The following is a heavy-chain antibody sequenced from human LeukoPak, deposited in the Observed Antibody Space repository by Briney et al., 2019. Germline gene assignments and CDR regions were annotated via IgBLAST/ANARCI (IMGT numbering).Heavy chain of an antibody. CDR1: GGSFSGYY. J-gene: IGHJ3*02. CDR3: ARDVGVWAFDI. CDR2: IYYSGST. V-gene: IGHV4-59*01. Sequence: SETLSLTCAVYGGSFSGYYWSWIRQPPGKGLEWIGYIYYSGSTNYNPSLKSRVTISVDTSKNQFSLKLSSVTAADTAVYYCARDVGVWAFDIWGQGTMVTVSS.